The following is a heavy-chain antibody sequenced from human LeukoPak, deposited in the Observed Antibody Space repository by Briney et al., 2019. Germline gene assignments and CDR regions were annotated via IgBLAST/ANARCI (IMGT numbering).Heavy chain of an antibody. D-gene: IGHD7-27*01. CDR2: ISYDGSNK. CDR1: GFTFSSYA. CDR3: ARDERVGNYYYMDV. Sequence: GRSLRLSCAASGFTFSSYAMHWVRQAPGKGLEWVAVISYDGSNKYYAGSVKGRFTISRYNSKNTLYLQRNSLRAEDTAVYFCARDERVGNYYYMDVWGKGTTVTVSS. V-gene: IGHV3-30*01. J-gene: IGHJ6*03.